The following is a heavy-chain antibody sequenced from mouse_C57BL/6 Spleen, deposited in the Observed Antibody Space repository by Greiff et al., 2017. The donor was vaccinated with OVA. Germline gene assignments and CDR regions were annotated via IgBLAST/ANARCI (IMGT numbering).Heavy chain of an antibody. V-gene: IGHV2-6*01. J-gene: IGHJ4*01. CDR3: ASQYQGAMDY. D-gene: IGHD5-1-1*01. CDR2: IWGVGST. CDR1: GFSFTSYG. Sequence: QVQLQQSGPGLVAPSQSLSITCTVSGFSFTSYGVDWVHQSPGKGLEWLGVIWGVGSTNYNSALKSRLSISKDNSKSQVFLKMNSLQTDDTAMYYCASQYQGAMDYWGQGTSVTVSS.